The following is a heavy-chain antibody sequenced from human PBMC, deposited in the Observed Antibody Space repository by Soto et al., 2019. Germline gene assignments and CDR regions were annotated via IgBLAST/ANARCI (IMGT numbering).Heavy chain of an antibody. CDR2: IYYSGST. CDR1: GGSITSGGYY. D-gene: IGHD5-18*01. V-gene: IGHV4-31*03. CDR3: ARGRLPRVESYYFDY. Sequence: SETLSLTCTVSGGSITSGGYYWSWIRQHPGKGLEWIGYIYYSGSTYYNPSLKSRVTISVDTSKNQFSLKLSSVTAADTAVYYCARGRLPRVESYYFDYWGQGTLVTVSS. J-gene: IGHJ4*02.